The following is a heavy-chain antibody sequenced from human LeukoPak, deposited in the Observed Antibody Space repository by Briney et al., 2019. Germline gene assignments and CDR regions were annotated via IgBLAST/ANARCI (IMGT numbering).Heavy chain of an antibody. CDR3: ASAYGSGSYYYYYYMDV. CDR2: ISSSSSTI. Sequence: GGSLRLSCAASGFTFSSYSMNWVRQAPGKGLEGVSYISSSSSTIYYADSVKGRFTISRDNAKNSLYLQMNSLRAEDTAVYYCASAYGSGSYYYYYYMDVWGKGTTVTVSS. V-gene: IGHV3-48*01. CDR1: GFTFSSYS. D-gene: IGHD3-10*01. J-gene: IGHJ6*03.